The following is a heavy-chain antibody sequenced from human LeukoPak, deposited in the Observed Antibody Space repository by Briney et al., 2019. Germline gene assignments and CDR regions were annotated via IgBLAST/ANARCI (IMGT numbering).Heavy chain of an antibody. CDR3: ARGENPYDY. V-gene: IGHV1-18*01. D-gene: IGHD1-26*01. CDR2: INAYNGNT. J-gene: IGHJ4*02. CDR1: GYTFTYYV. Sequence: ASVKLSCKSSGYTFTYYVISWVRQAPGQGLEWMGWINAYNGNTNDAQKFQGRVTMTTDTSTSTAYMELRGLRSDDTAVYYCARGENPYDYWGQGTLVSVSS.